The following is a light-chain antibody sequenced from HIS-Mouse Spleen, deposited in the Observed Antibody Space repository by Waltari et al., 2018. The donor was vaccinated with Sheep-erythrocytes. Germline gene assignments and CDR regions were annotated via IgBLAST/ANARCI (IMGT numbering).Light chain of an antibody. CDR2: LNSDGRT. CDR1: SGHSSYA. CDR3: QTWGTGIVV. V-gene: IGLV4-69*01. J-gene: IGLJ2*01. Sequence: QLVLTQSPSASASLRASVKLTCTLSSGHSSYAIAWHQQRPEKGPRYLMKLNSDGRTSKGDGIPDRFSGSSSGAERYLTISSLQSEDEADYYCQTWGTGIVVFGGGTKLTVL.